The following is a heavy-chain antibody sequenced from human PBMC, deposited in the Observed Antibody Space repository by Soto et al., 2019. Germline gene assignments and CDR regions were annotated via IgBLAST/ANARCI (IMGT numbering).Heavy chain of an antibody. J-gene: IGHJ4*02. CDR2: ISANYANT. CDR1: GYTFTSCG. D-gene: IGHD2-2*01. V-gene: IGHV1-18*01. Sequence: QVQLVQSGAEVKKPGASVKVSCKASGYTFTSCGISRVRRAAGEGLERMGWISANYANTNYAQKPQGRVTMTTDTSPSTAYMELRSLRSDDTAVYYCAGVGCSSTSCSLGPFDYWGQGTLVTVSS. CDR3: AGVGCSSTSCSLGPFDY.